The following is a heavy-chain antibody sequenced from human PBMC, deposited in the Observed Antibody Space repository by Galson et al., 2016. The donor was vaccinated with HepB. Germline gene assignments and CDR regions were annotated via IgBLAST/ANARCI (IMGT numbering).Heavy chain of an antibody. J-gene: IGHJ6*02. CDR3: ARDLVLELGLDV. CDR1: GFTFSSYV. D-gene: IGHD4/OR15-4a*01. CDR2: ILYDGRDQ. V-gene: IGHV3-30*04. Sequence: SLRLSCAASGFTFSSYVMHWVRQAPGKGLEWVAVILYDGRDQYYATSVKGRFTISRDNSTNTLSLQMNSLREEDTAVCYCARDLVLELGLDVWGQGTTVTVSS.